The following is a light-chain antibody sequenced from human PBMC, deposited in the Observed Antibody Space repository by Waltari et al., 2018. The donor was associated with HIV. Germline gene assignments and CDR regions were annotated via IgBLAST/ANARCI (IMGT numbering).Light chain of an antibody. Sequence: DIQMTQSPSSLSASVRDRVTITCRASQSISSYLNWYQQKPGKAPKLLIYAASSLQSGVPSRFSSSGSRTDFTLTISSLQPEDFATYYCQQSYSTPYTFGQGTKLEIK. V-gene: IGKV1-39*01. J-gene: IGKJ2*01. CDR1: QSISSY. CDR2: AAS. CDR3: QQSYSTPYT.